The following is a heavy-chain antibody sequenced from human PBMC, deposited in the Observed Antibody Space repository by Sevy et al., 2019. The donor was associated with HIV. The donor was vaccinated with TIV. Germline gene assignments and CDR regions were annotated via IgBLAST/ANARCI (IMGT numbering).Heavy chain of an antibody. CDR2: ISGSGGSA. CDR3: XXXXXQWPSDY. Sequence: GGSLRLSCAGSGFTFNNYAMTWVRQAPGKGLECISGISGSGGSAYYADSVKGRFTVSRDNSKNTLYLEMNNLRTDDXXXXXXXXXXXQWPSDYWGQGTLVTVSS. CDR1: GFTFNNYA. D-gene: IGHD6-19*01. V-gene: IGHV3-23*01. J-gene: IGHJ4*02.